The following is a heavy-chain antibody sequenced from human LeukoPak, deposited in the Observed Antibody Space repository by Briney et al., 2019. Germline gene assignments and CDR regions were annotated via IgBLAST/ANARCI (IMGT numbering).Heavy chain of an antibody. Sequence: SETLSLTCTVSGGSISSSSCYWGWIRQPPGKGLEWIGSIYYSGSTYYNPSLKSRVTISVDTSKNQFSLKLSSVTAADTAVYYCAGHYYDSSGYILGDAFDIWGQGTMVTVSS. V-gene: IGHV4-39*01. CDR3: AGHYYDSSGYILGDAFDI. D-gene: IGHD3-22*01. J-gene: IGHJ3*02. CDR1: GGSISSSSCY. CDR2: IYYSGST.